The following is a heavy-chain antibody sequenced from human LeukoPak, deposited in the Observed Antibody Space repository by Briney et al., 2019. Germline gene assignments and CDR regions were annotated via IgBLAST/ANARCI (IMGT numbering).Heavy chain of an antibody. D-gene: IGHD6-13*01. CDR3: ARAAWSIAAARYFQH. CDR2: INHSGST. V-gene: IGHV4-34*01. Sequence: SETLSLTCAVYGGSFSGYYWSWIRQPPGKGLEWIGEINHSGSTNYNPSLKSRVTISVDTSKNQFSLKLSSVTAADTAVYYCARAAWSIAAARYFQHWGQGTLVTVSP. J-gene: IGHJ1*01. CDR1: GGSFSGYY.